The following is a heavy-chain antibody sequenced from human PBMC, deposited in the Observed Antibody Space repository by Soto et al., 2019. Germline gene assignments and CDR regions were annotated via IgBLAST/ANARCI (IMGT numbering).Heavy chain of an antibody. CDR1: GFTFSSYA. D-gene: IGHD1-26*01. CDR2: ISGSGGST. V-gene: IGHV3-23*01. J-gene: IGHJ3*02. Sequence: GGSLRLSCAASGFTFSSYAMSWVRQAPGKGLEWVSAISGSGGSTYYADSVKGRFTISRDNSKNTLYLQMNSLRAEDTAVYYCAKVGIVGATTLSLGAFDIWGQGTMVTVSS. CDR3: AKVGIVGATTLSLGAFDI.